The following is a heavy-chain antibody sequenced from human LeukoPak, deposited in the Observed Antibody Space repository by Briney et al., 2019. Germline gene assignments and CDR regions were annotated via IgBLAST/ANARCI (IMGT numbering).Heavy chain of an antibody. D-gene: IGHD3-16*01. CDR2: ISYDGSNK. CDR3: AKDRLGGPYFFHY. Sequence: PGRSLRLSCAASGFTYSSYSMQGVRQAPGKGLEWVAVISYDGSNKYYADSVKGRFTISRDNSKNTLYLQMNSLRAEDTAVYFCAKDRLGGPYFFHYWGQGTLVTVSS. V-gene: IGHV3-30*04. CDR1: GFTYSSYS. J-gene: IGHJ4*02.